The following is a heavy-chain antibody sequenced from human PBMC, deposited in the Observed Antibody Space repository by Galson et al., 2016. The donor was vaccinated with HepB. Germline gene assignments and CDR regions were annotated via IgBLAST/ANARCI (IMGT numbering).Heavy chain of an antibody. Sequence: TLSLTCTVSGGSMSSGDFYWSWIRQHPGKGLEWIGHIHYSGSTNYNPSLKSRVTISVDTSKNHFSLKLSSVTAADTAIYYCAREGGYWGSVDDFWGQGTLVTVSS. D-gene: IGHD7-27*01. CDR1: GGSMSSGDFY. J-gene: IGHJ4*02. CDR2: IHYSGST. CDR3: AREGGYWGSVDDF. V-gene: IGHV4-31*03.